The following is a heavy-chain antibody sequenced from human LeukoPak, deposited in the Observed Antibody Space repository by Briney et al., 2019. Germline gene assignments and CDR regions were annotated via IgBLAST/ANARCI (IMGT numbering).Heavy chain of an antibody. Sequence: SETLSLTCTVSGGSISSGGYYWSWIRQPPGKGLEWIGEINHSGSTNYNPSLKSRVTISVDTSKNQFSLKLSSVTAADTAVYYCARGGGPVPFDYWGQGTLVTVSS. D-gene: IGHD3-10*01. J-gene: IGHJ4*02. CDR2: INHSGST. V-gene: IGHV4-39*07. CDR1: GGSISSGGYY. CDR3: ARGGGPVPFDY.